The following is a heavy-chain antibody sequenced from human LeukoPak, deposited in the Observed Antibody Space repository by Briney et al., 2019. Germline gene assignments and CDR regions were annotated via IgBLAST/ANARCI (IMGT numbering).Heavy chain of an antibody. CDR2: VSGSGGSI. Sequence: GGSLRLSCAASGFTFSSYAMTWVRQAPGKGLEWVSTVSGSGGSIYYADSVKGRFTISRDNSKNTLYLQMNSLKTEDTAVYYCTTDYHTANIMGEYFQHWGQGTLVTVSS. CDR1: GFTFSSYA. CDR3: TTDYHTANIMGEYFQH. V-gene: IGHV3-23*01. J-gene: IGHJ1*01. D-gene: IGHD5-18*01.